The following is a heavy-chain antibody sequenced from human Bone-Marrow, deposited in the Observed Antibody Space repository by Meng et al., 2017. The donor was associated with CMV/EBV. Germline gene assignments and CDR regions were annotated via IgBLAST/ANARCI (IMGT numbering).Heavy chain of an antibody. Sequence: TCSGYGRTISGEDVGWIRQPPGKALEWLAHIYCNEDKHYSPSLKSRLTITKDTSKNQVVLTMTNMDPVDTATYYCAHSTTVASDFDYWGQGTLVTVSS. J-gene: IGHJ4*02. CDR3: AHSTTVASDFDY. D-gene: IGHD4-23*01. V-gene: IGHV2-5*01. CDR2: IYCNEDK. CDR1: GYGRTISGED.